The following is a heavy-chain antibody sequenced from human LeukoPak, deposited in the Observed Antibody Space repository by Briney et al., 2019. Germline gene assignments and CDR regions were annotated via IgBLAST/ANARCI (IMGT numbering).Heavy chain of an antibody. Sequence: SETLSLTCTVSGGSISSYYWSWIRQPPGKGVEWIGYIYYSGSTNYNPSLKSRVTISVDTSKNQFSLKLSSVTAADTAVYYCAILFPSETYYYDSSGLPGDYWGQGTLVTVSS. CDR3: AILFPSETYYYDSSGLPGDY. D-gene: IGHD3-22*01. CDR2: IYYSGST. V-gene: IGHV4-59*12. CDR1: GGSISSYY. J-gene: IGHJ4*02.